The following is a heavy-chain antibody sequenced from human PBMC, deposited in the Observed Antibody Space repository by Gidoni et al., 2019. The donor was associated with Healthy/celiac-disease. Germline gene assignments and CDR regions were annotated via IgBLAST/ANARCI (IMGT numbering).Heavy chain of an antibody. D-gene: IGHD3-9*01. CDR1: GYTFTSYD. V-gene: IGHV1-8*01. CDR3: ARGLRWALTGYYGYYGMDV. CDR2: MNPNSGNT. J-gene: IGHJ6*02. Sequence: QVQLVQSGAEVKKPGASVTVSCKASGYTFTSYDINWVRQATGQGLEWMGWMNPNSGNTGYAQKFHGRVTMTRNTSISTAYMELSSLRSEDTAVYYCARGLRWALTGYYGYYGMDVWGQGTTVTVSS.